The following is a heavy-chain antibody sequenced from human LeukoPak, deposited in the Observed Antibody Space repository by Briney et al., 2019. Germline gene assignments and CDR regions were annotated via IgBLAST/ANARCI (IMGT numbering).Heavy chain of an antibody. Sequence: GGSLRLSCSASGFTFSSYGMHWVRQAPGKGLEWVAVISYDGSNKYYADSVKGRFTISRDNSKNTLYLQMNSLRAEDTAVYYCAKDGMVRGDPFDYWGQGTLVTVSS. CDR3: AKDGMVRGDPFDY. D-gene: IGHD3-10*01. CDR1: GFTFSSYG. J-gene: IGHJ4*02. CDR2: ISYDGSNK. V-gene: IGHV3-30*18.